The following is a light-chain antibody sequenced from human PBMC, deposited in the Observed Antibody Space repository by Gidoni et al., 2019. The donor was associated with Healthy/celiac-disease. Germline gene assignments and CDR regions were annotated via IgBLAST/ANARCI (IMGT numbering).Light chain of an antibody. V-gene: IGKV3-11*01. Sequence: EIVLTQSPATLSLSPGERATLSCRASQSVSSYSAWYQQKPGQAPRPLIYDASNRATGIPARFSGSGSGTDFTLTISSLEPEDFAVYYCQQRSNWPPTFGQGTKLEIK. CDR3: QQRSNWPPT. CDR1: QSVSSY. CDR2: DAS. J-gene: IGKJ2*01.